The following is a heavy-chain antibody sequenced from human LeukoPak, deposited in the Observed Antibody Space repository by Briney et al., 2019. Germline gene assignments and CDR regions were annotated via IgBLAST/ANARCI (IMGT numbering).Heavy chain of an antibody. J-gene: IGHJ4*02. CDR1: GGSFSGYY. D-gene: IGHD2-21*02. CDR3: ARGLTATARN. CDR2: INHSGST. Sequence: SETLSLTCAVYGGSFSGYYWSWIRQPPGKGLEWIGEINHSGSTNYNPSLKSRVTISVDTSKNQFSLKLSSVTAADTAVYYCARGLTATARNWGQGTLVTVSS. V-gene: IGHV4-34*01.